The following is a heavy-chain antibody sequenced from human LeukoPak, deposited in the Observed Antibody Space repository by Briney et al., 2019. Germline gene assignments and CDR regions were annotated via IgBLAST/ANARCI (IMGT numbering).Heavy chain of an antibody. J-gene: IGHJ4*02. D-gene: IGHD3-3*01. CDR1: GYTFTGYY. CDR2: ISAYNGNT. Sequence: GASVKVSCKASGYTFTGYYMHWVRQAPGQGLEWMGWISAYNGNTNYAQKLQGRVTMTTDTSTSTAYMELRSLRSDDTAVYYCARGGYYDFWSGYYFDYWGQGTLVTVSS. V-gene: IGHV1-18*04. CDR3: ARGGYYDFWSGYYFDY.